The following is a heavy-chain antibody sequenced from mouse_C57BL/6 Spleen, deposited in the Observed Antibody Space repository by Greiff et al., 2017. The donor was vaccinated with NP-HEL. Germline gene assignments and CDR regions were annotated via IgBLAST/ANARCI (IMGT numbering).Heavy chain of an antibody. D-gene: IGHD1-1*01. V-gene: IGHV14-1*01. CDR1: GFNITDYY. Sequence: EVQLQQSGAELVRPGASVKLSCTASGFNITDYYMHWVKQRPEQGLEWIGRIDPEDGDTEYAPKFQGKATMTADTSYNTAYLQLSSLTSEDTAVYFSTTHFCYYGSSSAWFAYWGQGTLVTVSA. CDR3: TTHFCYYGSSSAWFAY. J-gene: IGHJ3*01. CDR2: IDPEDGDT.